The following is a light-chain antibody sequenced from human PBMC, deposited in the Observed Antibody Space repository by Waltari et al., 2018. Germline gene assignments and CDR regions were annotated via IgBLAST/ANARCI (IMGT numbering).Light chain of an antibody. CDR2: GAS. J-gene: IGKJ5*01. CDR3: QQYNDWPLP. V-gene: IGKV3-15*01. CDR1: QSVSRN. Sequence: EIVMTHSPATLSVSPGERATLSCRASQSVSRNVAWYQQKPGQAPRLLIYGASTRATGIPARFSGSGSGTEFTLTISSLQSEDFAVYYCQQYNDWPLPFGQGTRLDIK.